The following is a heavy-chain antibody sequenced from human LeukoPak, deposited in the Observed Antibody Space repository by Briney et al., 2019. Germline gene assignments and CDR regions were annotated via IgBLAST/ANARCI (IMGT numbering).Heavy chain of an antibody. Sequence: ASVKVSCKASGYSFTDKYMHWVRQAPGQGLESMGWINPNSGGTNYAQKFQGRVTMTTDTSMSTAYMELSRLTSDDTAVYYCARAGGRSWFDPWGQGTLVTVSS. J-gene: IGHJ5*02. CDR3: ARAGGRSWFDP. CDR1: GYSFTDKY. CDR2: INPNSGGT. V-gene: IGHV1-2*02.